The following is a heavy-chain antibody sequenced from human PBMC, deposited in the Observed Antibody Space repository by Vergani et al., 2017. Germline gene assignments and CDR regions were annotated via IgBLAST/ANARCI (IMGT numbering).Heavy chain of an antibody. D-gene: IGHD1-1*01. Sequence: EVQVVESGGGLVQPGGSLRLSCAASGFIFSDPYMDWVRQAPGKGLEWVGRIRNKANDYTTQYAASVKGRFTISRDDSKSYLYLQMNSLQTEDTALYYCVRVKGSNWNDHLYNIWGQGTLVTVSS. V-gene: IGHV3-72*01. J-gene: IGHJ3*02. CDR2: IRNKANDYTT. CDR1: GFIFSDPY. CDR3: VRVKGSNWNDHLYNI.